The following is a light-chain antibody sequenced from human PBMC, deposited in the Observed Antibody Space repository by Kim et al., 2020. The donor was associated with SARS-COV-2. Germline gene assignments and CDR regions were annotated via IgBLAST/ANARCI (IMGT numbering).Light chain of an antibody. Sequence: EIVLTQSPGTLSLSPGERVTLSCRASQGVSSSDLAWYHHKPGQAPRLLIYGTSNRAAGVPERFSGSGSGTDFTLTISRLEPEDFAVYYCQQYGSSVTFGGGTKVEI. J-gene: IGKJ4*01. CDR2: GTS. CDR3: QQYGSSVT. CDR1: QGVSSSD. V-gene: IGKV3-20*01.